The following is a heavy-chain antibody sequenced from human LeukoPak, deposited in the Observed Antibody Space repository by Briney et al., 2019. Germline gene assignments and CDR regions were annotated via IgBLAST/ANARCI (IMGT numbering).Heavy chain of an antibody. CDR3: ARDLYTMIAWNWFDP. CDR2: IYHSGST. V-gene: IGHV4-38-2*02. J-gene: IGHJ5*02. D-gene: IGHD3-22*01. Sequence: GSLRLSCAASGFTVSSNYMSWVRQAPGKGLEWIGSIYHSGSTYYNPSLKSRVTISVDTSKNQFSLKLSSVTAADTAVYYCARDLYTMIAWNWFDPWGQGTLVTVSS. CDR1: GFTVSSNY.